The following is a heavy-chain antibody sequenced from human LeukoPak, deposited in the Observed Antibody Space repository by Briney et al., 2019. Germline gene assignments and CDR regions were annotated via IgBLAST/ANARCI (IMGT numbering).Heavy chain of an antibody. D-gene: IGHD4-17*01. CDR1: GLTFSSYW. Sequence: GGSLRLSCAASGLTFSSYWMHWVRQAPGKGLEWVSLISGSGDNTYYADSVKGRFTISRDNYKNALYLHMKSLRAEDTAIYYCAKAAVTTMFADYYYYMDVWGNGTTVTVSS. J-gene: IGHJ6*03. V-gene: IGHV3-23*01. CDR3: AKAAVTTMFADYYYYMDV. CDR2: ISGSGDNT.